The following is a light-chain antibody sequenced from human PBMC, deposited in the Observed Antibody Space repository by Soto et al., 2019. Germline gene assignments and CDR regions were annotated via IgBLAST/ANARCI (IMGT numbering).Light chain of an antibody. CDR1: SSDVGGYNY. Sequence: QSALTQPASVCGSPGQSITISCTGTSSDVGGYNYVSWYQQHPGKAPKLMIYDVSNRPSGVSNRFSGSKSGNTASLTISGLQAEDEADYYCSSYTSSSTLEVFGGGTQLTVL. CDR3: SSYTSSSTLEV. J-gene: IGLJ3*02. CDR2: DVS. V-gene: IGLV2-14*01.